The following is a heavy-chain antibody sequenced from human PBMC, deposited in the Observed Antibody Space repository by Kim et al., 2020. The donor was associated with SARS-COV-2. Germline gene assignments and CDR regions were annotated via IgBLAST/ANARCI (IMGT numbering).Heavy chain of an antibody. CDR2: IYYSGST. CDR3: ARVQRWLHQDYYYYGMDV. Sequence: SETLSLTCTVSGGSISSYYWSWIRQPPGKGLEWIGYIYYSGSTNYNPSLKSRVTISVDTSKNQFSLKLSSVTAADTAVYYCARVQRWLHQDYYYYGMDVWGQGTTVTVSS. CDR1: GGSISSYY. D-gene: IGHD5-12*01. J-gene: IGHJ6*02. V-gene: IGHV4-59*13.